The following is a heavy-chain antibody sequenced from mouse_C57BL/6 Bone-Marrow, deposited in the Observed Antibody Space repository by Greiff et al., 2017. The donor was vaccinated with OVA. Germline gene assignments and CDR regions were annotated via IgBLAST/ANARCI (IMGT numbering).Heavy chain of an antibody. Sequence: QVQLQQSGTELVKPGASVKLSCKASGYTFTSYWMHWVKQRPGQGLEWIGNINPSNGGTNYNEKVTSKATLTVDKSSSTAFLQLTSLPSEDSAVFYSARWGASDYDYGGGYNAMDYWGQGTSVTVSS. CDR1: GYTFTSYW. D-gene: IGHD2-4*01. J-gene: IGHJ4*01. CDR3: ARWGASDYDYGGGYNAMDY. V-gene: IGHV1-53*01. CDR2: INPSNGGT.